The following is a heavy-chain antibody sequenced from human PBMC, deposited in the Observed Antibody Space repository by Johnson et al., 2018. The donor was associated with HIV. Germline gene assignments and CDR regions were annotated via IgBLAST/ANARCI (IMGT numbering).Heavy chain of an antibody. V-gene: IGHV3-66*01. CDR1: GFTVSSNY. CDR3: ASEVRGVLDI. D-gene: IGHD3-10*01. Sequence: VQLVESGGGVVQPGGSLRLSCAASGFTVSSNYMSWVRQAPWKGLEWVSVIYSGGSTYYADSVKGRFTISRDNSKNTLYLQMNSLRVEDTAVYYCASEVRGVLDIWGQGTMVTVA. J-gene: IGHJ3*02. CDR2: IYSGGST.